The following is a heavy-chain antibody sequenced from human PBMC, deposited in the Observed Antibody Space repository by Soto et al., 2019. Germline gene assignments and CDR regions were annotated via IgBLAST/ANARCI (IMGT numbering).Heavy chain of an antibody. Sequence: EVQLVESGGGLVQPGGSLRLSCAASGFTFSSYAMHWVRQAPGKGLEYVSAISSNGGSTYYANSVKGRFTISRDNSKNTLYLQMGSRRAEYMAVYYCARGTSFYSSSSKARPRYYYMDVWGKGTTVTVSS. CDR1: GFTFSSYA. D-gene: IGHD6-6*01. CDR3: ARGTSFYSSSSKARPRYYYMDV. J-gene: IGHJ6*03. CDR2: ISSNGGST. V-gene: IGHV3-64*01.